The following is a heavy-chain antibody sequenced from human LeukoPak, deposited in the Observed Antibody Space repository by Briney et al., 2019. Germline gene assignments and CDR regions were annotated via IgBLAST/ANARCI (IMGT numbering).Heavy chain of an antibody. CDR1: GYTFTSYY. Sequence: ASVKVSCKASGYTFTSYYMHWVRQAPGQGLEWMGIINPSGGSTSYAQKFQGRVTMTEDTSTDTAYMELSSLRSEDTAVYYCATKSPLVLRYFDWLVGYYFDYWGQGTLVTVSS. D-gene: IGHD3-9*01. CDR2: INPSGGST. V-gene: IGHV1-46*01. CDR3: ATKSPLVLRYFDWLVGYYFDY. J-gene: IGHJ4*02.